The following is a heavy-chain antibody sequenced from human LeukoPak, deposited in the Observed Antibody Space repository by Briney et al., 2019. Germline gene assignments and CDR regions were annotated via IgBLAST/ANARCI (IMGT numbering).Heavy chain of an antibody. V-gene: IGHV4-61*05. CDR1: GGSIGSRSYY. Sequence: PSETLSLTCTVSGGSIGSRSYYWGWIRQPPGKGLEWIGYIYYSGSTNYNPSLKSRVTISVDTSKNQFSLKLSSVTAADTAVYYCARVTIVGTTTRGDYYYGMDVWGQGTTVTVSS. J-gene: IGHJ6*02. CDR2: IYYSGST. CDR3: ARVTIVGTTTRGDYYYGMDV. D-gene: IGHD1-26*01.